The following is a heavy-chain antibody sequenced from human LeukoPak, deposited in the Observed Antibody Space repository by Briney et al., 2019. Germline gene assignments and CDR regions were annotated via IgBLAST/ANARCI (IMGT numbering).Heavy chain of an antibody. CDR1: GFTFSTYG. J-gene: IGHJ4*02. CDR3: AKDWGPKFASGSSYLDS. D-gene: IGHD3-10*01. CDR2: IIHDGSNK. Sequence: GGSLRLSCAASGFTFSTYGMHWVRQAPGKGLEWVAVIIHDGSNKYYADSVKGRFTISRDNSKNILFLQMNGLRPEDTAVYFCAKDWGPKFASGSSYLDSWGQGILVTVSS. V-gene: IGHV3-30*18.